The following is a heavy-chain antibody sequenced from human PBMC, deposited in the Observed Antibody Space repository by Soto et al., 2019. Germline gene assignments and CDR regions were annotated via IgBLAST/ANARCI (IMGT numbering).Heavy chain of an antibody. V-gene: IGHV4-59*08. J-gene: IGHJ4*02. CDR2: IYYSGST. CDR3: ARMVRGDLFDY. Sequence: SETLSLTCTVSGGSISSYYWSWIRQPPGKGLEWIGYIYYSGSTNYNPSLKSRVTISVDTSKNQFSLKLSSVTAADTAVYYCARMVRGDLFDYWGQGTLVTVSS. D-gene: IGHD3-10*01. CDR1: GGSISSYY.